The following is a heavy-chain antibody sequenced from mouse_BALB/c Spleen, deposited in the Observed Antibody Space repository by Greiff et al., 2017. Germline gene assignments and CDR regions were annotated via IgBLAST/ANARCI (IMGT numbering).Heavy chain of an antibody. CDR3: ARGGNSGAMDY. D-gene: IGHD2-1*01. J-gene: IGHJ4*01. CDR1: GYTFTSYY. CDR2: IYPGDGST. V-gene: IGHV1S56*01. Sequence: VQLQQSGPELVKPGASVKMSCKASGYTFTSYYIHWVKQRPGQGLEWIGWIYPGDGSTKYNEKFKGKTTLTADKSSSTAYMLLSSLTSEDSAIYFCARGGNSGAMDYWGQGTSVTVSS.